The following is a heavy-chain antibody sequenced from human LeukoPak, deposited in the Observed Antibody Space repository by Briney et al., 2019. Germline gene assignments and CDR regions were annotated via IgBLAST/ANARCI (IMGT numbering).Heavy chain of an antibody. D-gene: IGHD2-2*01. CDR3: ARDIRLVPAAREVDY. CDR2: MNPISGGT. Sequence: ASVMVSCKASGYTFTDYYMHWVRQAPEQGLEWMGWMNPISGGTIYAQKFQGRVTMTRDTSISTAYMELSSLRYDDTAVYYCARDIRLVPAAREVDYWGQGTLVTVSS. CDR1: GYTFTDYY. J-gene: IGHJ4*02. V-gene: IGHV1-2*02.